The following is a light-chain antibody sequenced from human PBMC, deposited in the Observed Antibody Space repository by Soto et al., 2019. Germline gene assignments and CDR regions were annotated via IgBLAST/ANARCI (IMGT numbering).Light chain of an antibody. V-gene: IGKV1-13*02. CDR1: QGISSA. CDR3: QQFNSYPFT. Sequence: AIQLTQSPSSLSASVGDRVTITCRASQGISSALAWYQQKPGEAPKLLIYDASSLESGVPSRFSGSGSGTDFTLTISSLEPEDFETYYCQQFNSYPFTFGGGTKVEIK. CDR2: DAS. J-gene: IGKJ4*01.